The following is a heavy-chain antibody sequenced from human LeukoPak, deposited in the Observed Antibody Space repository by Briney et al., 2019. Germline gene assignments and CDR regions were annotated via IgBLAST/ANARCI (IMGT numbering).Heavy chain of an antibody. V-gene: IGHV3-7*03. CDR1: TFTFSSYW. D-gene: IGHD3-16*01. J-gene: IGHJ6*02. Sequence: GGSLRLSCAATTFTFSSYWMNWARQAPGKGLEWVASINHNGNVNYYVDSVKGRFTISRDNAKNSLYLQMSNLRAEDTAVYFCARGGGLDVWGQGATVTVSS. CDR3: ARGGGLDV. CDR2: INHNGNVN.